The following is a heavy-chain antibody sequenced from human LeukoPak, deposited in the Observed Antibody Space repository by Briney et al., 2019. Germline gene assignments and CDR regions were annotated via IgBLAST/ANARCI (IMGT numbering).Heavy chain of an antibody. V-gene: IGHV1-69*05. CDR1: GGTFSSYA. CDR3: ARGGATLTGYYKPVGNWFDP. D-gene: IGHD3-9*01. CDR2: IIPIFGTA. Sequence: SVKVSCKASGGTFSSYAISWVRQAPGQGLEWMGRIIPIFGTANYAQKFQGRVTITTDESTSTAYMELSSLRSEDTAVYYCARGGATLTGYYKPVGNWFDPWGQGTLVTVSS. J-gene: IGHJ5*02.